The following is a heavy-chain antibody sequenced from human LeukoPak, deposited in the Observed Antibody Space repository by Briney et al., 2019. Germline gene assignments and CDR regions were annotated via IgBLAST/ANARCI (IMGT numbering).Heavy chain of an antibody. CDR2: IYYSGST. CDR3: ATIRDTALRYWYFDL. D-gene: IGHD5-18*01. J-gene: IGHJ2*01. Sequence: SETLSLTCSVSGDSISSYYWSWIRQPPGKGLEWIGYIYYSGSTSYNPSLKSRVTISVDTSKNQFSLKLSFVTAADTAVYYCATIRDTALRYWYFDLWGRGTLVIVSS. V-gene: IGHV4-59*03. CDR1: GDSISSYY.